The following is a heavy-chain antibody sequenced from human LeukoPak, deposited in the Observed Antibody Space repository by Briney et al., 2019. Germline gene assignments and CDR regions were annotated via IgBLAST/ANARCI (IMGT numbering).Heavy chain of an antibody. V-gene: IGHV3-15*01. J-gene: IGHJ5*02. CDR1: GFTFSNAW. CDR3: PTDRPTSGWYLDP. CDR2: IKSKTHGGTT. D-gene: IGHD6-19*01. Sequence: GGSLRLSCAASGFTFSNAWMSWVRQAPGKGLEWVGRIKSKTHGGTTDYAATVKCKFTIPRDDSKSSLDLPMNSLKAEDTPVYYCPTDRPTSGWYLDPWGQGNLVTVSS.